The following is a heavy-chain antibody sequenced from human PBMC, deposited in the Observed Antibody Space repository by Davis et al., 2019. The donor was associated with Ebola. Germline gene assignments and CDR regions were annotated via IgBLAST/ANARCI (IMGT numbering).Heavy chain of an antibody. J-gene: IGHJ3*02. D-gene: IGHD6-6*01. CDR3: AKDRYSSSLGYDAFDI. CDR2: ISGSGGST. V-gene: IGHV3-23*01. Sequence: PGGSLRLSCAASGFTFNSFAMSWARQAPGKGLEWVSGISGSGGSTCYADSVKGRFTISRDNSKNTLYLQMNSLTAEDTAVYYCAKDRYSSSLGYDAFDIWGHGTMVTVSS. CDR1: GFTFNSFA.